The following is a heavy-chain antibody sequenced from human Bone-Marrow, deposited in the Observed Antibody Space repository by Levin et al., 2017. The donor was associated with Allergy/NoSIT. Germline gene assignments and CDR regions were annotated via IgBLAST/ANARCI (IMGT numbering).Heavy chain of an antibody. Sequence: GESLKISCTVSGFTFSIYSINWVRQAPGKGLEWVSSISSSGSDMYYVDSVKGRFTISRDNAKNSLTLQMNSLRAEETAVYYCARGIIGDVRVAHKEAFDIWGQGTMVSVAS. J-gene: IGHJ3*02. CDR2: ISSSGSDM. V-gene: IGHV3-21*01. CDR3: ARGIIGDVRVAHKEAFDI. D-gene: IGHD2-8*02. CDR1: GFTFSIYS.